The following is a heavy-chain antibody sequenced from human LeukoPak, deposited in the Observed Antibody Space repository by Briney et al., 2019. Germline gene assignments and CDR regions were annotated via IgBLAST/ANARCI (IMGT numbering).Heavy chain of an antibody. CDR2: ISWNSGII. CDR3: TKDSVAMVTTSDY. Sequence: GGSLRLSCAASGFTFHDYAMHWVRQAPGKGLEWVSGISWNSGIIGYADSVKGRFTTSRDNAKNSLYLQMNSLRPEDTALYYCTKDSVAMVTTSDYWGQGTLATVSS. CDR1: GFTFHDYA. V-gene: IGHV3-9*01. D-gene: IGHD5-18*01. J-gene: IGHJ4*02.